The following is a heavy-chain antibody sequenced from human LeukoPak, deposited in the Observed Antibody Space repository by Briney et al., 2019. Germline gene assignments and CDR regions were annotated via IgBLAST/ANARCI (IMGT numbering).Heavy chain of an antibody. V-gene: IGHV3-30*03. CDR1: GFTFSSYG. D-gene: IGHD3-22*01. J-gene: IGHJ4*02. Sequence: GGSLRLSCAASGFTFSSYGMNWVRQAPGKGLEWVAVISYDGSNKYYADSVKGRFTISRDNSKNTLFVQMSSLRVEDTAVYYCARGEYYSDTSSHFDYWGQGTLVTVSS. CDR3: ARGEYYSDTSSHFDY. CDR2: ISYDGSNK.